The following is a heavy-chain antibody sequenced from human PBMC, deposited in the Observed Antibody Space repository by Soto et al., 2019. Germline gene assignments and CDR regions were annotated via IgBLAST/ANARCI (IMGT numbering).Heavy chain of an antibody. D-gene: IGHD2-15*01. CDR3: ASLVGVRTSSFDY. CDR2: MNPNSGNT. Sequence: ASVKVSCKASGYTFTSYDINWVRQATGQGLEWMGWMNPNSGNTGYAQKFQGRVTMTRNTSISTAYMELSSLRSEDTAVYYCASLVGVRTSSFDYWGQGTLVTVSS. CDR1: GYTFTSYD. J-gene: IGHJ4*02. V-gene: IGHV1-8*01.